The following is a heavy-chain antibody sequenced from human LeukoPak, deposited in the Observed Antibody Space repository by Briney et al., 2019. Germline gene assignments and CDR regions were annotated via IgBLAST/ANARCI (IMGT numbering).Heavy chain of an antibody. CDR2: IIPILGIA. D-gene: IGHD2-2*01. CDR1: GGTFSSYA. J-gene: IGHJ6*02. CDR3: ARATIGYCSSTSCRNYYYGMDV. V-gene: IGHV1-69*04. Sequence: SVKVSCKASGGTFSSYAISWVRQAPGQGLEWMGRIIPILGIANYAQKFQGRVTITADKSTSTAYMELSSLRSEDTAVYYCARATIGYCSSTSCRNYYYGMDVWGQGPTVTVYS.